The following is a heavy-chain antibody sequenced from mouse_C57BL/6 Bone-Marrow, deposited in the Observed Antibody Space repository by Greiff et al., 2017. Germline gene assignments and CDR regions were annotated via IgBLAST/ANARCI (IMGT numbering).Heavy chain of an antibody. Sequence: QVQLQQSGPELVKPGASVKLSCKASGYTFTSYDIHWVKQRPGQGLEWIGRIYPRDGSTKYNEKFKGKATLTVDTSSSTAYMVLHSLTSEDSAFDFCGRGYGSSCWDCDVWGTGTTVTVSS. D-gene: IGHD1-1*01. CDR1: GYTFTSYD. CDR3: GRGYGSSCWDCDV. V-gene: IGHV1-85*01. J-gene: IGHJ1*03. CDR2: IYPRDGST.